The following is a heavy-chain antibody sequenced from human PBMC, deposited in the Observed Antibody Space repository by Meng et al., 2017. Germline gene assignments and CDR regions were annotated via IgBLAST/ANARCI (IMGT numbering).Heavy chain of an antibody. J-gene: IGHJ2*01. V-gene: IGHV3-52*01. CDR3: ARERGSRQFDL. CDR1: GFTFSSSW. D-gene: IGHD3-10*01. CDR2: IKCDGSEK. Sequence: GESLKISCAASGFTFSSSWMHWVCQAPEKGLEGVADIKCDGSEKYYVDSVKGRFTISRDNAKNSLYVQMNSLRVEDTALYFCARERGSRQFDLWGRGTLVTVSS.